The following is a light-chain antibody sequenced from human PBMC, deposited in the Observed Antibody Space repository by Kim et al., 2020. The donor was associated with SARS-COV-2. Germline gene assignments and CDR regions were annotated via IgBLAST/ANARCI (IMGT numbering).Light chain of an antibody. CDR1: QSVSSN. Sequence: EIVMTQSPAPLSVSPGERATLSCRASQSVSSNLAWYQQKPGQAPRLLIYGASTRATGIPARFSGSGSGAEFTLTISSLQSEDFALYYCQQYHNWWTFGQGTKVEIK. CDR3: QQYHNWWT. CDR2: GAS. V-gene: IGKV3-15*01. J-gene: IGKJ1*01.